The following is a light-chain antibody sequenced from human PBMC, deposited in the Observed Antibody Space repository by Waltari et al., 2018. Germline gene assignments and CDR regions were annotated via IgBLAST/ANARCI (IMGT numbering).Light chain of an antibody. J-gene: IGKJ1*01. CDR3: QQYNNWPPWT. CDR2: GAS. V-gene: IGKV3-15*01. Sequence: EIVMTQSRATLSVSPGERATLSCRASQSVSSNLAWYQQKPGHAPRLLIYGASTRATGIPARFSGSGSGTEFTLTISSLQSEDFAVYYCQQYNNWPPWTFGQGTKVEIK. CDR1: QSVSSN.